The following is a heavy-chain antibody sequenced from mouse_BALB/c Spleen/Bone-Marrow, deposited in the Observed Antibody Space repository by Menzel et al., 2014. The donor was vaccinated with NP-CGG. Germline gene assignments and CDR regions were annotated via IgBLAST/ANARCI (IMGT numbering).Heavy chain of an antibody. CDR3: ARREDYDLDY. Sequence: QVQLKQPGAELVRPGTSVKVSCKASGYAFTNYLIEWVKQRPGQGLEWIGVINPGSGGTNYNEKFKGKATLTADKSSSTAYMQLSSLTPDDSAVYFCARREDYDLDYWGQGTTLTVSS. V-gene: IGHV1-54*01. J-gene: IGHJ2*01. CDR1: GYAFTNYL. CDR2: INPGSGGT. D-gene: IGHD2-4*01.